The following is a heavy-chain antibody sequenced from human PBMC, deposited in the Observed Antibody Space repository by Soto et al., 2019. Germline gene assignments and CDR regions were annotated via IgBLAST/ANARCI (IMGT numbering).Heavy chain of an antibody. J-gene: IGHJ6*01. CDR3: ASSLIYGMDV. D-gene: IGHD3-22*01. CDR2: IYYSGNT. Sequence: PSETLSLTCSVSVGSISIGYYYWSWIRQPPGKGLEWIGNIYYSGNTYYNPSLKSRLIISIDTSKKQFSLKVGSVTAADTAVYYCASSLIYGMDVWGQGTTVTVSS. V-gene: IGHV4-30-4*01. CDR1: VGSISIGYYY.